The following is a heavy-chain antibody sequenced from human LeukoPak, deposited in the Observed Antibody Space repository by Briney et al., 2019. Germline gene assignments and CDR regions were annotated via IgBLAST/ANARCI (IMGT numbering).Heavy chain of an antibody. J-gene: IGHJ5*02. Sequence: SETLSLTCTVSXGSISNNNYFWGWIRQPPGKGLEWIGNIFYSGGTYYNPSLKSRVTISVDTSKNQFSLKLSSVTAADTAIYYCARLSMKSKWFDPWGQGTLVTVSS. CDR1: XGSISNNNYF. V-gene: IGHV4-39*01. CDR2: IFYSGGT. CDR3: ARLSMKSKWFDP.